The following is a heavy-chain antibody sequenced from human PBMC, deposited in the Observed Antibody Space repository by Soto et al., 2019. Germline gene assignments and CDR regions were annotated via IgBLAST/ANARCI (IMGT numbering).Heavy chain of an antibody. J-gene: IGHJ6*02. V-gene: IGHV3-30-3*01. CDR1: GFTFSSYD. CDR3: KLFTFDGMDV. Sequence: QVQLVESGGGVVQPGRSLRLSCAASGFTFSSYDMHWVRQAPGKGLEWVAVISYDGSNKYYADSVKGRFTISRYNSKNTLYLQMNSLRAEDMAVYSAKLFTFDGMDVWGQGTTVTVSS. D-gene: IGHD3-3*01. CDR2: ISYDGSNK.